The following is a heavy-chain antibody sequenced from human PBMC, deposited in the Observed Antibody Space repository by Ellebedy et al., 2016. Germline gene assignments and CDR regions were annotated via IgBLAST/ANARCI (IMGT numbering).Heavy chain of an antibody. D-gene: IGHD3-22*01. J-gene: IGHJ4*02. CDR3: ARGRGGDTSGYFPFDC. Sequence: GGSLRLSXAASGFTFSSYSMNWVRQAPGKGLEWVSSISSSSNYIYYADSLKGRFTISRDNAKNSLYLQMNSLRAEDTAVYYCARGRGGDTSGYFPFDCWGQGTLVTVSS. V-gene: IGHV3-21*01. CDR1: GFTFSSYS. CDR2: ISSSSNYI.